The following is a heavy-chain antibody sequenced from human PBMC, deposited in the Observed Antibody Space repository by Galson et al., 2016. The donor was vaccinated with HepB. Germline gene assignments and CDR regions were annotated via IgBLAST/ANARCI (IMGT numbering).Heavy chain of an antibody. CDR3: AREQSALRFGESYGSDI. V-gene: IGHV1-46*01. Sequence: SVKVSCKASGFTFTNYYMNWVRQAPGQGLEWMGTINPSGGRTSYAQKFQGRVSMTRDTATDTVYMEVSSLRSEDTAVYYCAREQSALRFGESYGSDIWGQGTLVTVSS. D-gene: IGHD3-10*01. J-gene: IGHJ3*02. CDR1: GFTFTNYY. CDR2: INPSGGRT.